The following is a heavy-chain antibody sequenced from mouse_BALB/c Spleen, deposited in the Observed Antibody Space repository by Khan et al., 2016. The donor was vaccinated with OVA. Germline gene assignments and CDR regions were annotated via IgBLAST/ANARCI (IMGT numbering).Heavy chain of an antibody. CDR1: GYIFTSYW. J-gene: IGHJ4*01. Sequence: LQQPGSELVRPGASVKLSCKASGYIFTSYWMHWVKQRPGQGLEWIGNIYPGSGSTKYDEKFKSKATLTLDTSSSTVYMQLSSLTSEDSAVYYCTRWTYFAMDYWGQGTSVTVSS. CDR3: TRWTYFAMDY. CDR2: IYPGSGST. V-gene: IGHV1S22*01.